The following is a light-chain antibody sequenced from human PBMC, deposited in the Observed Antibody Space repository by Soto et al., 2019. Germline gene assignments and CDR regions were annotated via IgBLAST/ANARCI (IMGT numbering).Light chain of an antibody. Sequence: DIQMTQSPSTLSASVGDRVTITCRASQSVSTKLAWYPQKPGKAPKLLIYDASSLGSGVPSRFSGSGSGTEFTLTISSLQPDDFETYYCQQYNSYSPTFGQGTKVDIK. J-gene: IGKJ1*01. CDR3: QQYNSYSPT. CDR2: DAS. V-gene: IGKV1-5*01. CDR1: QSVSTK.